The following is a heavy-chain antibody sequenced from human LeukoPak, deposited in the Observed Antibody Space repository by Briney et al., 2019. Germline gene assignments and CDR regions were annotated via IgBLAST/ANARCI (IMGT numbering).Heavy chain of an antibody. Sequence: GGSLRLSCIASGFTFSSYSMNWVRQAPGKGLEWVSYISSSSRTIYYADPVKGRFTISRDNGKNSLYLQMNNLRAEDTAVYYCAREGVLRYFDWLLYHPYFDYWGQGTLVTVSS. J-gene: IGHJ4*02. D-gene: IGHD3-9*01. CDR3: AREGVLRYFDWLLYHPYFDY. CDR1: GFTFSSYS. CDR2: ISSSSRTI. V-gene: IGHV3-48*01.